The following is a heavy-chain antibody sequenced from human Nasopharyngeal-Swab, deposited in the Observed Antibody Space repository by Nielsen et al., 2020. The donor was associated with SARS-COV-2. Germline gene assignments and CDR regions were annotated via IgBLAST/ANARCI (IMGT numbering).Heavy chain of an antibody. CDR1: GFTFSSYS. V-gene: IGHV3-21*01. D-gene: IGHD4-17*01. Sequence: GESLKISCAASGFTFSSYSMNWVRQAPGKGLEWVSSISSSSSYIYYADSVKGRFTISRDNAKNSLYLQMNSLRAEDTAVYYCARGLDYGDSHGVYWGQGTLVTVSS. J-gene: IGHJ4*02. CDR2: ISSSSSYI. CDR3: ARGLDYGDSHGVY.